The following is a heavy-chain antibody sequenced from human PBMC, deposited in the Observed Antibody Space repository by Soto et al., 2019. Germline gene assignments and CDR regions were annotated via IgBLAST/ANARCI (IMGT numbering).Heavy chain of an antibody. CDR1: GFSFSTSQVG. Sequence: QITLNESGPTLVNPTQTLTLTCTFSGFSFSTSQVGVAWFRQPQGKAPKWLALIYWDDDKGYSPSLRSRLSITKDTSKNQVVLTMTNMDPVDTGTYYCAHRPGGYLSGWDNGYFDYWGRGALVTVSS. J-gene: IGHJ4*02. V-gene: IGHV2-5*02. D-gene: IGHD6-19*01. CDR2: IYWDDDK. CDR3: AHRPGGYLSGWDNGYFDY.